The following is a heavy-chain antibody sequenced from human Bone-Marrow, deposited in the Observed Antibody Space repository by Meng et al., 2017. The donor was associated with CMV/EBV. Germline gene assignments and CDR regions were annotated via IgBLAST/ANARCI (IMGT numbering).Heavy chain of an antibody. CDR2: INRNSGDT. D-gene: IGHD7-27*01. V-gene: IGHV1-2*02. CDR1: GYTFTGCY. J-gene: IGHJ4*02. Sequence: ASVKVSCKASGYTFTGCYLHWVRQAPGQGLQWMGWINRNSGDTNYAQKFQGRVTLTRDTSINTGYMELTRLTSDDTAVYYCARDNNWGPDYWGQGTLVTVSS. CDR3: ARDNNWGPDY.